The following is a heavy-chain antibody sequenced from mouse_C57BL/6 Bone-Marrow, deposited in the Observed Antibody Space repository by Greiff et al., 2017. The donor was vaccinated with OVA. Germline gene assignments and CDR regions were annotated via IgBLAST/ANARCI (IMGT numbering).Heavy chain of an antibody. Sequence: QVQLKQSGAELARPGASVKLSCKASGYTFTSYGISWVKQRTGQGLEWIGEIYPRSGNTYYNEKFKGKATLTADKSSSTAYMELRSLTSEDSAVYFCARTSITTVVAKNAMDYWGQGTSVTVSS. CDR3: ARTSITTVVAKNAMDY. D-gene: IGHD1-1*01. CDR1: GYTFTSYG. CDR2: IYPRSGNT. V-gene: IGHV1-81*01. J-gene: IGHJ4*01.